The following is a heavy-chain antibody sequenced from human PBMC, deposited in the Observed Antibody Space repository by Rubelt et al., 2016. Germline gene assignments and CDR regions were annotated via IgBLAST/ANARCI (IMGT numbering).Heavy chain of an antibody. Sequence: QVQLVQSGAEVKKPGASVKVSCKASGYTFTSYGISWVRPAPGQGLEWMGWLSAYKGNTNYAKKLRGGVTITPDRAPGKAYMGRRSLRSEDTAGDYCASDADYYESSGYYPYWGQGTLVTVSS. V-gene: IGHV1-18*01. CDR3: ASDADYYESSGYYPY. CDR2: LSAYKGNT. CDR1: GYTFTSYG. J-gene: IGHJ4*02. D-gene: IGHD3-22*01.